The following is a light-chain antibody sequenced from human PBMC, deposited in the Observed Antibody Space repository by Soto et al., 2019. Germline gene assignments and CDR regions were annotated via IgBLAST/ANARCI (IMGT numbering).Light chain of an antibody. Sequence: DIQMTQSPSTLSGSVGDRVTITCRASQTISSGLAWYQQKPGKAPKLLIYKASTLKSGVPSRFSGSGSGTEFTLTISSLQPGDFATYYCQHDNSYSEAFGQGPKVELK. CDR2: KAS. CDR1: QTISSG. J-gene: IGKJ1*01. CDR3: QHDNSYSEA. V-gene: IGKV1-5*03.